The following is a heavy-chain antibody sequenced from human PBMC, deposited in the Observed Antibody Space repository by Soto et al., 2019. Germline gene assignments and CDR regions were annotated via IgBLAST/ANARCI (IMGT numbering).Heavy chain of an antibody. CDR3: ARGSGMIVVVHSDY. V-gene: IGHV1-3*01. CDR1: GYTFTSYA. J-gene: IGHJ4*02. CDR2: INAGNGNT. Sequence: ASVKVSCKASGYTFTSYAMHWVRQAPGQRLEWMGWINAGNGNTKYSQKFQGRVTITRDTSASTAYMELSSLRSEDTAVYYCARGSGMIVVVHSDYWGQGTLVTVSS. D-gene: IGHD3-22*01.